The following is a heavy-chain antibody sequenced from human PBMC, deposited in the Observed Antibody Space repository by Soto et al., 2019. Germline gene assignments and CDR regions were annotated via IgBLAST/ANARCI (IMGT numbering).Heavy chain of an antibody. CDR1: WDTFSSNIGA. D-gene: IGHD3-16*01. V-gene: IGHV6-1*01. J-gene: IGHJ6*02. CDR2: TYYRSRWYS. CDR3: ARSAEDYDYYYYGMDV. Sequence: SQTVSLTCVVSWDTFSSNIGAWNWVRQSPSRGLEWLGRTYYRSRWYSDYAVSVRSRIDINADTSKNQVSLQLNSVTPEDTAVYYCARSAEDYDYYYYGMDVWGQGTTVTVSS.